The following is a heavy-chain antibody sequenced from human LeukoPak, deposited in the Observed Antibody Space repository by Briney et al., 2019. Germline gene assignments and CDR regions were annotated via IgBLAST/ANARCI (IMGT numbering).Heavy chain of an antibody. CDR2: ISAYNGNT. CDR3: AIIGVGAIRPPPYYFDY. J-gene: IGHJ4*02. Sequence: ASVKLSCNASGYTFTSYGISWIRQPPGQGLEWMGWISAYNGNTNYAQKLQGGVTMTTDTSTSTAYMELRSLRSDDTAVYYCAIIGVGAIRPPPYYFDYWGQGTLVTVSS. D-gene: IGHD1-26*01. CDR1: GYTFTSYG. V-gene: IGHV1-18*01.